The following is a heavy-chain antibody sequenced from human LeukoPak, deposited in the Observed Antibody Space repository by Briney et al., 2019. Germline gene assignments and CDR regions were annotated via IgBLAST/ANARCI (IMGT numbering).Heavy chain of an antibody. V-gene: IGHV1-18*01. CDR1: GYTFTSYG. D-gene: IGHD5-12*01. CDR3: ARDRGIVATRNYYYYYGMDV. J-gene: IGHJ6*02. CDR2: ISAYNGNT. Sequence: ASVKVSCKASGYTFTSYGISWVRQAPGQGLEWMGWISAYNGNTNYAQKLQGRVTMTTDTPTSIAYMELRSLRSDDTAVYYCARDRGIVATRNYYYYYGMDVWGQGTTVTVSS.